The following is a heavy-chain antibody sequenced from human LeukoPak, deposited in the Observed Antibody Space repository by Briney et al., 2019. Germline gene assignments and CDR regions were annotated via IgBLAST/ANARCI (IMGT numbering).Heavy chain of an antibody. CDR3: ARNTWIQLWAGDYYYMDV. CDR2: IIPIFGTA. D-gene: IGHD5-18*01. Sequence: ASVKVSCKASGGTFSSYAISWVRQAPGQGLEWMGRIIPIFGTANYAQKLQGRVTITTDESTSTAYMELSSLRSEDTAVYYCARNTWIQLWAGDYYYMDVWGKGTTVTVSS. V-gene: IGHV1-69*05. J-gene: IGHJ6*03. CDR1: GGTFSSYA.